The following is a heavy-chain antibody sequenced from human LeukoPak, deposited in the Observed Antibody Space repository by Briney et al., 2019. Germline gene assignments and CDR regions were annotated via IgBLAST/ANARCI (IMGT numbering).Heavy chain of an antibody. CDR3: STSPSFGSSWYQFNY. Sequence: GGSLRLSCAASGFTFSTYAMTWVRQAPGKGLEWVSAMSGNGDSTYYADSVKGRFTISRDNSQNTLYLQMNTLRAEDTAVYYCSTSPSFGSSWYQFNYWGQGALVIVSS. J-gene: IGHJ4*02. V-gene: IGHV3-23*01. CDR2: MSGNGDST. CDR1: GFTFSTYA. D-gene: IGHD6-13*01.